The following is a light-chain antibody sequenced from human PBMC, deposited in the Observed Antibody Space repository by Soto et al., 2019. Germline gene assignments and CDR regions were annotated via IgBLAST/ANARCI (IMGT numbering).Light chain of an antibody. Sequence: EIVMTQSPATLSVSPGERATLSCRASQSVSSNLAWYQQKPGQAPRLLIYGASTRATGIPARFSGSGSGTEFSLTISSLQYADFAVYYCQQYNNWPPDTFGPGTKVDIK. CDR2: GAS. V-gene: IGKV3-15*01. CDR1: QSVSSN. J-gene: IGKJ3*01. CDR3: QQYNNWPPDT.